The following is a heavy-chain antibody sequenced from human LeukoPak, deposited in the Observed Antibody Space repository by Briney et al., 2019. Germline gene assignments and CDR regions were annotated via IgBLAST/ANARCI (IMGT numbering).Heavy chain of an antibody. D-gene: IGHD3-9*01. Sequence: GGSLRLSCVASGLNFNSRWMDWVRRAPGQGLEWVASIKEDGSETHYVDSVRGRFTISRDNDKNSLYLQMNNLRAEDTAMYYCARGGGKLQYLAYWGQGTLVTVSS. V-gene: IGHV3-7*03. J-gene: IGHJ4*02. CDR1: GLNFNSRW. CDR3: ARGGGKLQYLAY. CDR2: IKEDGSET.